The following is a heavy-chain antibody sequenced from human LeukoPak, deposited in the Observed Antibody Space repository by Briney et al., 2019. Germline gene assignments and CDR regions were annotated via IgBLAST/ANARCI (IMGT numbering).Heavy chain of an antibody. D-gene: IGHD6-13*01. CDR1: GFTFSSYW. CDR2: INTDGSST. J-gene: IGHJ4*02. CDR3: ARVSSSSWWALDY. V-gene: IGHV3-74*01. Sequence: GGSLRLSCTASGFTFSSYWMHWVRQAPGKGLVWVSRINTDGSSTSYADSVKGRFTISRDNAKNTLYLQMDSLRAEDTAVYYCARVSSSSWWALDYWGQGTLVTVSS.